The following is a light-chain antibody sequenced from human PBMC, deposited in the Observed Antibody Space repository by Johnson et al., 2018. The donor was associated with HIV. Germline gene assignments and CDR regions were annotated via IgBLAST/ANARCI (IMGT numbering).Light chain of an antibody. CDR1: SSNIGKNS. J-gene: IGLJ1*01. V-gene: IGLV1-51*02. CDR3: GTWDSSLSAPV. Sequence: QSVLTQPPSVSAAPGQKVTIPCSGSSSNIGKNSVSWYQQLPGTAPKLLIYESNKRPSGIPDRFSGSKSGTSATLGITGLQTGDEADYYCGTWDSSLSAPVFGTGTKVTVL. CDR2: ESN.